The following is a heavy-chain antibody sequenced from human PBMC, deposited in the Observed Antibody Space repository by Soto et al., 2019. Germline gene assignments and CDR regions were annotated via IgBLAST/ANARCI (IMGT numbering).Heavy chain of an antibody. V-gene: IGHV1-69*15. J-gene: IGHJ6*02. CDR1: GGTFSRYR. D-gene: IGHD2-2*01. CDR3: AREDRDRETGLVPAAIDGMDV. CDR2: IIPIFGIA. Sequence: QVQLVQSGAEVKKPGSSVQVSCKASGGTFSRYRITWVRQAPGHGLEWIGRIIPIFGIASYAKKFQGRVTITPDESTSTAYMELSSLRSDYTAVYYCAREDRDRETGLVPAAIDGMDVWGQGTTVTVSS.